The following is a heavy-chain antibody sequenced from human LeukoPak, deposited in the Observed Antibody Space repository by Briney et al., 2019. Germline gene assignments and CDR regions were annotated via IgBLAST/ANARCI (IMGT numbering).Heavy chain of an antibody. J-gene: IGHJ4*02. CDR3: AREPRAPRYFDSSGYDY. D-gene: IGHD3-22*01. Sequence: ASQTLSLTCTVSGGSIDSGGYYWSWIRQPPGKGLEWIGYTYYSVSTNYNPSLKSQATMSIDTSKNQFSLRLSSVTAADTAVYYCAREPRAPRYFDSSGYDYWGQGTLVTVSS. CDR2: TYYSVST. V-gene: IGHV4-61*08. CDR1: GGSIDSGGYY.